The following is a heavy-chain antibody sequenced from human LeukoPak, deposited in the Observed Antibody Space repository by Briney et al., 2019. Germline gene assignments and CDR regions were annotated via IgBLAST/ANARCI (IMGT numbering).Heavy chain of an antibody. CDR2: IFVSAST. CDR3: ARHFRVGPYY. Sequence: FGTLCLTCAVSVGSISSGSYYSGWVRPPPGKWRGWGECIFVSASTYYNPSLKSRVTISVDTSKNQFSLKLSSVTAADTAVYYCARHFRVGPYYWGQGTLVTVSS. J-gene: IGHJ4*02. V-gene: IGHV4-39*01. D-gene: IGHD2-15*01. CDR1: VGSISSGSYY.